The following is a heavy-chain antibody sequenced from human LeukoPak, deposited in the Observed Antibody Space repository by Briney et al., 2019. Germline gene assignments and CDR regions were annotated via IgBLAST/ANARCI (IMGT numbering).Heavy chain of an antibody. CDR2: LYYSGST. D-gene: IGHD3/OR15-3a*01. V-gene: IGHV4-59*01. CDR3: ARDSWTASGGMYNWFDP. Sequence: PSETLSLTCTVSGGSISSYYWSWLRQPPGKGLEWIGYLYYSGSTNYNPSLKSRVTISVDTSKNQFSLKLSSVTAADTAVYYCARDSWTASGGMYNWFDPWGQGTLVTVSS. CDR1: GGSISSYY. J-gene: IGHJ5*02.